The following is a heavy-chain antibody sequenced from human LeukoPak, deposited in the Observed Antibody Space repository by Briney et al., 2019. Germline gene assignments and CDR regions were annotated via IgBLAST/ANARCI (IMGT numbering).Heavy chain of an antibody. CDR2: INHSGST. J-gene: IGHJ3*02. V-gene: IGHV4-34*01. D-gene: IGHD6-19*01. CDR3: ARGRGLPTGRHPKGVAGTKYFRGYAFDI. Sequence: PSETLSLTCAVYGGSFSGYYWSWIRQPPGKGLEWIGEINHSGSTNYNPSLKSRVTISVDTSKNQFSLKLSSVTAANTAVYYCARGRGLPTGRHPKGVAGTKYFRGYAFDIWGQGTMATVSS. CDR1: GGSFSGYY.